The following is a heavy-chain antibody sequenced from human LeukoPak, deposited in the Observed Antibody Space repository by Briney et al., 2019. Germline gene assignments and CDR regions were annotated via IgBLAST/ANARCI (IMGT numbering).Heavy chain of an antibody. V-gene: IGHV3-15*01. CDR3: AREVMYNFDY. J-gene: IGHJ4*02. Sequence: GGSLRLSCAASGFTFSNAWMSWVRQAPGKGLEWVGRIQSKTDGGTTDYAAPVKGRFTISRDDSKNTLYLQMSSLKTEDTAVYYCAREVMYNFDYWGQGTLVTVSS. CDR2: IQSKTDGGTT. CDR1: GFTFSNAW. D-gene: IGHD1-1*01.